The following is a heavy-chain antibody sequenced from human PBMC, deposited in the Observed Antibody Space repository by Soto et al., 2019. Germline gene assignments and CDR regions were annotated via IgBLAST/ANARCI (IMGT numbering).Heavy chain of an antibody. Sequence: VQLVESGGGVVQPGRSLRLSCAASGFTFSSCAMHWVRQAPGKGLEWVAVISYDGSNKYYADSVKGRFTISRDNSKNTLYLQMNSLRAEDTAVYYCARDHRTGDYEDYWGQGTLVTVSS. V-gene: IGHV3-30-3*01. CDR3: ARDHRTGDYEDY. CDR1: GFTFSSCA. CDR2: ISYDGSNK. J-gene: IGHJ4*02. D-gene: IGHD4-17*01.